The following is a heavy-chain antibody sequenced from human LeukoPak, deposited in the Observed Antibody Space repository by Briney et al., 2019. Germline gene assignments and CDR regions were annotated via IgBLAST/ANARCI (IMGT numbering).Heavy chain of an antibody. J-gene: IGHJ4*02. Sequence: PGGSLRLSCAASGFSVSSNYMNWVRQAPGKGLEWVSAIYTGGTTYYADSVKGRFTISRDNSKNTLYLQMNSLRAEDTAVYYCARDKLGSGYSNDFDYWGQGTLVTVSS. CDR3: ARDKLGSGYSNDFDY. CDR1: GFSVSSNY. V-gene: IGHV3-66*02. CDR2: IYTGGTT. D-gene: IGHD6-13*01.